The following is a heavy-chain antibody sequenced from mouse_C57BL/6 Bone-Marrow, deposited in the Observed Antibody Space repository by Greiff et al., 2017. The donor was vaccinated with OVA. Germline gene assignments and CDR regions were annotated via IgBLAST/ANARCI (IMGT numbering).Heavy chain of an antibody. V-gene: IGHV1-42*01. CDR1: GYSFTGYY. D-gene: IGHD2-3*01. J-gene: IGHJ3*01. CDR3: ARDGYYGGFAY. Sequence: EVQGVESGPELVKPGASVKISCKASGYSFTGYYMNWVKQSPEKSLEWIGEINPSTGGTTYNQKFKAKATLTVDKSSSTAYMQLKSLTSEDSAVYYGARDGYYGGFAYWGQGTLVTVSA. CDR2: INPSTGGT.